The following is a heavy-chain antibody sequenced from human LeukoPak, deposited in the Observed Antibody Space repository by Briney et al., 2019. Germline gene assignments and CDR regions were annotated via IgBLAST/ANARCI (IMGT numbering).Heavy chain of an antibody. D-gene: IGHD4-11*01. Sequence: PSETLSLTCSVSGGSINTNSYYWGWIRQPPGKGLEWIGSIFYDGSTYYTASLKSRVTISVDTSKNQFSLKLSSVTAADTAVYYCARGDYRPDYWGQGTLVTVSS. CDR1: GGSINTNSYY. CDR2: IFYDGST. V-gene: IGHV4-39*07. CDR3: ARGDYRPDY. J-gene: IGHJ4*02.